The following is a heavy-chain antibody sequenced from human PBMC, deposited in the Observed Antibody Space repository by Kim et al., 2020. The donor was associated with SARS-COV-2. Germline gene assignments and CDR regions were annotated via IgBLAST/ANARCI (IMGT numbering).Heavy chain of an antibody. Sequence: SETLSLTCTVSGGSVSSGSYYWSWIRQPPGKGLEWIGYIYYSGSTNYNPSLKSRVTISVDTSKNQFSLKLSSVTAADTAVYYCARAKGIAAAGRVFDYWGQGTLVTVSS. CDR2: IYYSGST. J-gene: IGHJ4*02. CDR1: GGSVSSGSYY. D-gene: IGHD6-13*01. V-gene: IGHV4-61*01. CDR3: ARAKGIAAAGRVFDY.